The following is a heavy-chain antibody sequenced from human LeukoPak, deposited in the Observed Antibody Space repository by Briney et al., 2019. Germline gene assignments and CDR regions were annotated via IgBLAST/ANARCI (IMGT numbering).Heavy chain of an antibody. CDR2: ISAYNGNT. Sequence: ASVKVSCKASGYTFTNYGITWVRQAPGQGLEWMGWISAYNGNTNYAQKLQGRVTMTTDTSTSTAYMELRSLRSDDTAVYYCARDIGVPAATYYFDYWGQGTLVTVSS. CDR3: ARDIGVPAATYYFDY. V-gene: IGHV1-18*01. D-gene: IGHD2-2*01. J-gene: IGHJ4*02. CDR1: GYTFTNYG.